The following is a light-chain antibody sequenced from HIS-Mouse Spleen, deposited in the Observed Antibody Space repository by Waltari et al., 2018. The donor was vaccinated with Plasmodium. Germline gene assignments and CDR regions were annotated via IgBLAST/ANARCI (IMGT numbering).Light chain of an antibody. Sequence: SYELTQPPSVSVSPGQTARITCSGDALPKQYAYWYQQKPGQAPVRVLYKDSERPSGIPERFSGSSSGTTVTLTISGVQAEDEADYYCQSADSSGTYRVFGGGTKLTVL. CDR1: ALPKQY. V-gene: IGLV3-25*03. CDR2: KDS. J-gene: IGLJ2*01. CDR3: QSADSSGTYRV.